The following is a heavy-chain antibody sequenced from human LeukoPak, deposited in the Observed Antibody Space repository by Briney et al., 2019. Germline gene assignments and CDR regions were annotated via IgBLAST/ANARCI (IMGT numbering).Heavy chain of an antibody. Sequence: ASVKVSCKASGGTCSSYAISWVRQAPGKGLEWMGGFDPEDGETIYAQKFQGRVTMTEDTSTDTAYMELSSLRSEDTAVYYCATDRFLDHFGRRPPSDYWGQGTLVTVSS. CDR3: ATDRFLDHFGRRPPSDY. CDR1: GGTCSSYA. J-gene: IGHJ4*02. V-gene: IGHV1-24*01. D-gene: IGHD3-3*01. CDR2: FDPEDGET.